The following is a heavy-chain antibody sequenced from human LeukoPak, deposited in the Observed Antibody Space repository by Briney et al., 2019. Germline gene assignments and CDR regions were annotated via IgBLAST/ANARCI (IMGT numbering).Heavy chain of an antibody. J-gene: IGHJ4*02. V-gene: IGHV3-30*02. D-gene: IGHD3-22*01. CDR3: AKGGMYYYDSSGTDDY. CDR2: IRYDGSNK. CDR1: GFTFSTYW. Sequence: PGGSLRLSCAASGFTFSTYWMTWVRQAPGKGLEWVAFIRYDGSNKYYADSVKGRFTISRDNSKNTLYLQMNSLRAEDTAVYYCAKGGMYYYDSSGTDDYWGQGTLVTVSS.